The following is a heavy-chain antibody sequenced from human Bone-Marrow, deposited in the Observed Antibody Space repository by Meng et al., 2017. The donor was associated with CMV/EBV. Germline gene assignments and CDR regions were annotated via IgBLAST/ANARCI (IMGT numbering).Heavy chain of an antibody. J-gene: IGHJ4*02. D-gene: IGHD5-12*01. CDR1: GYSISSGYY. CDR3: ARSAPGYSGYDWGGGDY. CDR2: INHSGST. V-gene: IGHV4-38-2*02. Sequence: SETLSLTCTVSGYSISSGYYWGWIRQPPGKGLEWIGSINHSGSTYYNPSLKSRVTISVDTSKNQFSLKLSSVTAADTAVYYCARSAPGYSGYDWGGGDYWGQGTLVTVSS.